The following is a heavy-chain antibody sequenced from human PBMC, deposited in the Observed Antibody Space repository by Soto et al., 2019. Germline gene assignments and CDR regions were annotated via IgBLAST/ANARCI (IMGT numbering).Heavy chain of an antibody. V-gene: IGHV3-23*01. J-gene: IGHJ4*02. CDR3: AKFGMATTKRSPPYYIDY. D-gene: IGHD1-1*01. CDR1: GFTFSSYA. Sequence: EVPVLESGGGLVQPGGSLRLSCAASGFTFSSYAMSWVRQAPGKGLEWVSSISGSGGGTYYADSVKGRFTFSRDNCMNALYLQMNSLRAEDTAVYYCAKFGMATTKRSPPYYIDYWGQGALVTVSS. CDR2: ISGSGGGT.